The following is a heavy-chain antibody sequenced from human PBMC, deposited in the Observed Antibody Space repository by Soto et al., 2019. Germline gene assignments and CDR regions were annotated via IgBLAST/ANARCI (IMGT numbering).Heavy chain of an antibody. CDR1: GYSFIGYY. D-gene: IGHD2-21*02. Sequence: VSVKVSCKASGYSFIGYYMHWVRQAPGQGLEWMGWINPKSGVTNYAQKFQGRVTMTRDTSITTAYMELSSLRSDDTAVYYCARGDVNWFDPWGQRTRVTVSS. J-gene: IGHJ5*02. V-gene: IGHV1-2*02. CDR2: INPKSGVT. CDR3: ARGDVNWFDP.